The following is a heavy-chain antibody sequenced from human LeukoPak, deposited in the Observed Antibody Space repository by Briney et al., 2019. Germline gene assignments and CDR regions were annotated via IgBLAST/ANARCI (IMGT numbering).Heavy chain of an antibody. J-gene: IGHJ6*02. CDR1: GFTFSSYW. CDR2: ISYDGSNK. V-gene: IGHV3-30*18. Sequence: TGGSLRLPCAASGFTFSSYWMHWVRQAPGKGLEWVAVISYDGSNKYYADSVKGRFTISRDNSKNTLYLQMNSLRAEDTAVYYCAKASTRYYGMDVWGQGTTVTVSS. D-gene: IGHD3-3*02. CDR3: AKASTRYYGMDV.